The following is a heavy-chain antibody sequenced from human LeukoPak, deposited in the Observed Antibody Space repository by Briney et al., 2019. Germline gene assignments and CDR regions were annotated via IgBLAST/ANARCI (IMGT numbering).Heavy chain of an antibody. J-gene: IGHJ4*02. Sequence: GGSLRLSCAASGFTFSSYWMSWVRQAPGKGLEWVANIKQDGSEKYYVDSVKGRFTISRDNAKNSLYLQTNSLRAEDTAMYYCVRGDGVGRTNGGYYFAYWGQGTLVTVSS. D-gene: IGHD2-8*01. CDR3: VRGDGVGRTNGGYYFAY. CDR2: IKQDGSEK. V-gene: IGHV3-7*01. CDR1: GFTFSSYW.